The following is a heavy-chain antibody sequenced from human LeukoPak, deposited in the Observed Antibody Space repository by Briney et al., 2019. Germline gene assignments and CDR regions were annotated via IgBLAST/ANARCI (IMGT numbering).Heavy chain of an antibody. CDR1: GFTVSSNY. CDR2: IYSGGST. D-gene: IGHD3-22*01. V-gene: IGHV3-66*01. J-gene: IGHJ4*02. Sequence: GGSLRLSCAASGFTVSSNYMGWVRQAPGKGLEWVSVIYSGGSTYYADSVKGRFTISRDNSKNTLYLQMNSLRAEDTAVYYCARARTYYYDSSGSLIFDYWGQGTLVTVSS. CDR3: ARARTYYYDSSGSLIFDY.